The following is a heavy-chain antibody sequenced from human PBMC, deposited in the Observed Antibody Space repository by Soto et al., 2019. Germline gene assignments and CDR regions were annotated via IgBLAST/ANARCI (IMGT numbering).Heavy chain of an antibody. CDR2: FYYSGHT. Sequence: QLQLQESGPGLVKPSETLSLTCTVSGGSISDSSYYWVWIRQPPGKGLEWIGSFYYSGHTYYNSSLRTRVTISGHTSENQFSPKLSSVTAADTAVYYCARQVVDGAVAGSGSFDFWGQGTLVTVSS. V-gene: IGHV4-39*01. CDR3: ARQVVDGAVAGSGSFDF. D-gene: IGHD6-19*01. CDR1: GGSISDSSYY. J-gene: IGHJ4*02.